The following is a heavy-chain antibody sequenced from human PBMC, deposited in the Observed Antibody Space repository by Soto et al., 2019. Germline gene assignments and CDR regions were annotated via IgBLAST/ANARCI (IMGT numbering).Heavy chain of an antibody. Sequence: SETLSLTCTVSGGSISSSSYYWGWLRQPPGKGLEWIGSIYYSGSTYYNPNLKSRVTISVDTSKNQFSLKLSYVTAADTAVYYCARGVVAATPHVAFDIWGQGTMVTVSS. CDR2: IYYSGST. CDR3: ARGVVAATPHVAFDI. D-gene: IGHD2-15*01. CDR1: GGSISSSSYY. J-gene: IGHJ3*02. V-gene: IGHV4-39*07.